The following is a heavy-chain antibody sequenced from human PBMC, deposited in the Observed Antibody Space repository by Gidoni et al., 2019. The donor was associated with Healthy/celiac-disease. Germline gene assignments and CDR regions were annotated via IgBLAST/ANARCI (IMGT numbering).Heavy chain of an antibody. CDR2: IYSSGST. CDR3: ASVSSVVVPAAMLDAFDI. CDR1: GCSISSSSYY. J-gene: IGHJ3*02. V-gene: IGHV4-39*01. D-gene: IGHD2-2*01. Sequence: QLQLQESGPGLVKPSETLSLTCTVSGCSISSSSYYWGWIRPPPGKGLDGIGSIYSSGSTYYNPSLKSRVTISVDTSKNQFSLKLSSVTAADTAVYYCASVSSVVVPAAMLDAFDIWGQGTMVTVSS.